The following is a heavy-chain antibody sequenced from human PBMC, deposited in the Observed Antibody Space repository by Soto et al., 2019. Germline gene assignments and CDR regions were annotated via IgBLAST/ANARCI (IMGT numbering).Heavy chain of an antibody. CDR3: ARDRGWYYDSSLALHAFDI. CDR2: ISYEGSNK. CDR1: GYPVSSYA. Sequence: RSLPVSRAASGYPVSSYAIHWVRKAPGKGLAWVAVISYEGSNKYYADSVKGRFTISRDNSKNTLYLQMNSLRAEDTAVYYCARDRGWYYDSSLALHAFDIWGQGTMVTVSS. V-gene: IGHV3-30-3*01. J-gene: IGHJ3*02. D-gene: IGHD3-22*01.